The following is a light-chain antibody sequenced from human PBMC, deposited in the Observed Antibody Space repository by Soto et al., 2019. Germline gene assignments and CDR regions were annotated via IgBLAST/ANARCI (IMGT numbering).Light chain of an antibody. CDR1: SSDVGGRNF. CDR2: AVS. V-gene: IGLV2-14*01. J-gene: IGLJ1*01. CDR3: SSYTSSSTLLYV. Sequence: QSALTQPASVSGSPGQSITISCTGTSSDVGGRNFVSWYQQHPGKAPKAMIYAVSHRPSGVSNRFSGSKSGNTASLTISGLQAEDEADYYCSSYTSSSTLLYVFGTGTKLTVL.